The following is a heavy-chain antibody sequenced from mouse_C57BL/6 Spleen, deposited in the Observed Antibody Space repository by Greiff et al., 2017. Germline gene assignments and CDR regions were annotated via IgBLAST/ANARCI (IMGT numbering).Heavy chain of an antibody. J-gene: IGHJ1*03. CDR3: ARKGGSSYDWYFDV. Sequence: VQLQQPGTELVKPGASVKLSCKASGYTFTSYWMHWVKQRPGQGLEWIGNINPSNGGTNYNEKFKSKATLTVDTSSSAAYMQLSSLTSEDSAVYYCARKGGSSYDWYFDVWGTGTTVTVSS. CDR2: INPSNGGT. V-gene: IGHV1-53*01. D-gene: IGHD1-1*01. CDR1: GYTFTSYW.